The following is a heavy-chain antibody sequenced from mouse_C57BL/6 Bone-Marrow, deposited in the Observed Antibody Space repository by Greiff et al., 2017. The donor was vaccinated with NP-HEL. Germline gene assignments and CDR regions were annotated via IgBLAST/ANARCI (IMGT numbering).Heavy chain of an antibody. Sequence: QVQLQQSGAELVRPGASVTLSCTASGYTFTDYEMHWVKQTPVHGLEWIGAIDPETGGTSYNQKFKGKAILTADKSSSTAYLELRSLTSEDSAVYYCTREGAVGESRNAMDYWGQGTSGTVAA. J-gene: IGHJ4*01. CDR2: IDPETGGT. D-gene: IGHD3-3*01. V-gene: IGHV1-15*01. CDR1: GYTFTDYE. CDR3: TREGAVGESRNAMDY.